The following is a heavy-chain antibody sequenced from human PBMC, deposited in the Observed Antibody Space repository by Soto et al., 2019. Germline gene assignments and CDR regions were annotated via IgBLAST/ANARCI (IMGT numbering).Heavy chain of an antibody. CDR1: GFTFSSYW. J-gene: IGHJ4*02. Sequence: EVQLVESGGGLVQPGGSLRLSCATSGFTFSSYWVHWVRQAPGKGLVWVSRIDTDGGRTSYADSVKGRFTISRDNAENTLYLQMNSLRAEDTAVYYCARAGSYRFDYWGQGTLVTVSS. V-gene: IGHV3-74*01. CDR2: IDTDGGRT. CDR3: ARAGSYRFDY. D-gene: IGHD3-10*01.